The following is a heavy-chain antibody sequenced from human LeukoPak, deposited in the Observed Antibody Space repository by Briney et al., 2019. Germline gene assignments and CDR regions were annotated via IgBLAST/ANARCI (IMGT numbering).Heavy chain of an antibody. CDR2: IKQDGSEK. J-gene: IGHJ4*02. V-gene: IGHV3-7*01. D-gene: IGHD6-19*01. CDR1: GFTFNKYW. CDR3: AKLQWLVRGSFDY. Sequence: GGSLRLSCAASGFTFNKYWMSWVRQAPGKGLEWVANIKQDGSEKFYVDSVKGRFTISRDNAENSLYLQLNSLRVEDTAVYYCAKLQWLVRGSFDYWGQGTLVTVSS.